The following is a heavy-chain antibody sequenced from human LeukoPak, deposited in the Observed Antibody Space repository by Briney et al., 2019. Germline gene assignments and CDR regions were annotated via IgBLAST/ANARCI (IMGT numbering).Heavy chain of an antibody. Sequence: ASVKVSCKASGYTFTSYAMHWVRQAPGQRLEWMGWINAGNGNTKYSQKFQGRVTITRDTSTSTAYMELRSLRSDDTAVYYCARGRGSGSETFDPWGQGTLVTVSS. J-gene: IGHJ5*02. CDR1: GYTFTSYA. CDR3: ARGRGSGSETFDP. CDR2: INAGNGNT. D-gene: IGHD3-22*01. V-gene: IGHV1-3*01.